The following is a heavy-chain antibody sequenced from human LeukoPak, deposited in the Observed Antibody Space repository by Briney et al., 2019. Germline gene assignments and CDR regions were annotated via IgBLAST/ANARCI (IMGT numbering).Heavy chain of an antibody. J-gene: IGHJ4*02. CDR2: IYTSGST. Sequence: SSETLSLTCTVSRGSISSYYWSWIRQPAGKGLEWIGRIYTSGSTNYNPSLKSRVTISVDTSKNQFSLKLSSVTAADTAVYYCARVRATAFDYWGQGTLVTVSS. CDR1: RGSISSYY. V-gene: IGHV4-4*07. CDR3: ARVRATAFDY. D-gene: IGHD2-15*01.